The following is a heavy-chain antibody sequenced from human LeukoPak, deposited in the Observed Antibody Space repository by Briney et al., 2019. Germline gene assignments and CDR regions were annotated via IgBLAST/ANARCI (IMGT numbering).Heavy chain of an antibody. D-gene: IGHD6-13*01. CDR3: ARNRGAYGYSSSWSLDP. CDR1: GYTFTSYG. V-gene: IGHV1-18*01. Sequence: ASVKVSCKASGYTFTSYGIGWVRQAPGQGLEWMGWISAYNGNTNYAQKLQGRVTMTTDTSASTAYMELRSLRSDDTAVYYCARNRGAYGYSSSWSLDPWGQGTLVTVSS. CDR2: ISAYNGNT. J-gene: IGHJ5*02.